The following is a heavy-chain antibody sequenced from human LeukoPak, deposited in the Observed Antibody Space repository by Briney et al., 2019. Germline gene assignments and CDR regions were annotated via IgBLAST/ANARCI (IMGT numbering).Heavy chain of an antibody. Sequence: GESLRISCKASGYNFADYWIGWVRQTPGKGLEWMGIIFPDDSDTKNSPSFEGQVTISVDESTSTAYLQWSSLKASDTAVYYCARRLRAVSNTMIWGPADAFDIWGQGTTVIVSS. CDR1: GYNFADYW. CDR2: IFPDDSDT. CDR3: ARRLRAVSNTMIWGPADAFDI. J-gene: IGHJ3*02. V-gene: IGHV5-51*01. D-gene: IGHD3-22*01.